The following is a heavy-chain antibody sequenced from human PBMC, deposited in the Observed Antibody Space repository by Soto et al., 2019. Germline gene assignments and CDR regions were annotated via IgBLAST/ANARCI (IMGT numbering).Heavy chain of an antibody. CDR1: GFSIVSNNW. Sequence: SETLSLTCAFSGFSIVSNNWWSWVRQPPGKGLEWIGEINHSGSTNYNPSLKSRVTISVDTSKNQFSLKLSSVTAADTAVYYCARVLGIFGVVIIGWFDPWGQGTLVTVSS. CDR2: INHSGST. CDR3: ARVLGIFGVVIIGWFDP. J-gene: IGHJ5*02. V-gene: IGHV4-4*02. D-gene: IGHD3-3*01.